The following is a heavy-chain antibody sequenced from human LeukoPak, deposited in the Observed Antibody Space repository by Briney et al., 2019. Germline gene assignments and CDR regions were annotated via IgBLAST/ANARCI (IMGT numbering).Heavy chain of an antibody. CDR3: ARDSGSYYNGQFDY. J-gene: IGHJ4*02. V-gene: IGHV3-9*01. D-gene: IGHD3-10*01. CDR2: ISWNSGSI. Sequence: SLRLSCAASGFTFDDYAMHWVRQAPGKGLEWVSGISWNSGSIGYADSVKGRFTISRDNAKNSLYLQMNSLRAEDTVLYYCARDSGSYYNGQFDYWGQGTLVTVSS. CDR1: GFTFDDYA.